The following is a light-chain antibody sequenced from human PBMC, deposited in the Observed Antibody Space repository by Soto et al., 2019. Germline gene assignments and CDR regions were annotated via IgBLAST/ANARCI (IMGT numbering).Light chain of an antibody. CDR1: SSNIGSTYD. CDR3: QSYDDSLSVHYV. V-gene: IGLV1-40*01. J-gene: IGLJ1*01. Sequence: QPVLTQPPSVSGAPGQRVTISCTGSSSNIGSTYDVQWYQQLPGTAPKLLIHGNTNRPSGVPDRFSGSKSGTSASLAITGLQAGDEADYYCQSYDDSLSVHYVFGTGTKVTVL. CDR2: GNT.